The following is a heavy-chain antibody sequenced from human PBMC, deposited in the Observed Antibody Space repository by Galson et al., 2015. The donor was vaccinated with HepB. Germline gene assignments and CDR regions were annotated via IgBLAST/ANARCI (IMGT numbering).Heavy chain of an antibody. D-gene: IGHD3-16*02. CDR1: GYTFTSYG. Sequence: SVKVSCKAYGYTFTSYGISWVRQAPGQGLEWMGWISAYNGNTNYAQKLQGRVTMTTDTSTSTAYMELRSLRSDDTAVYYCARYPITFGGVIVGPLNYWGQGTLVTVSS. CDR2: ISAYNGNT. V-gene: IGHV1-18*04. J-gene: IGHJ4*02. CDR3: ARYPITFGGVIVGPLNY.